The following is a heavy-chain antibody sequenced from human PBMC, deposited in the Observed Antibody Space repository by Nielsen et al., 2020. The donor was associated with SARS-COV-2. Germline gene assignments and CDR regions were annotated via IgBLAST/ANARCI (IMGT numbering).Heavy chain of an antibody. CDR2: ISSSGSTI. D-gene: IGHD3-22*01. J-gene: IGHJ6*02. CDR1: GFTFSSYE. Sequence: GGSLRLSCAASGFTFSSYEMNWVRQAPGKGLEWVSYISSSGSTIYYADAVKGRFTISRDNAKNSLYLQMNSLRAEDTAVYYCARDTLNYYDSSGHYYYYYGMDVWGQGTTVTVSS. V-gene: IGHV3-48*03. CDR3: ARDTLNYYDSSGHYYYYYGMDV.